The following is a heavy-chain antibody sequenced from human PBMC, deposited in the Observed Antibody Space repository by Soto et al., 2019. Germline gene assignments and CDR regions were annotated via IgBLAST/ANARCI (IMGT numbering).Heavy chain of an antibody. V-gene: IGHV3-13*04. CDR3: ARGIIMLRGVIWDELDY. CDR1: GFTFSSYD. D-gene: IGHD3-10*01. CDR2: IGTAGDT. Sequence: EVQLVESGGGLVQPGGSLRLSCAASGFTFSSYDMHWVRQATGKGLEWVSGIGTAGDTYYPASVKGRFTISRENAKNSLYLQMNSRRAGDTVVYFCARGIIMLRGVIWDELDYWGQGSMVTVSS. J-gene: IGHJ4*02.